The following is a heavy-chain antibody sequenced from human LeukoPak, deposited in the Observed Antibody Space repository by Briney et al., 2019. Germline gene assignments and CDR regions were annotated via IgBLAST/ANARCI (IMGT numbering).Heavy chain of an antibody. CDR1: GGSISSGSYY. V-gene: IGHV4-61*02. Sequence: SETLSLTCTVSGGSISSGSYYWSWIRQPAGKGLEWIGRIYTSGSTNYNPSLKSRVTMSVDTSKNQFSLKLSSVTAADTAVYYCAISAAGRDYWGQGTLVTVSS. D-gene: IGHD6-13*01. CDR2: IYTSGST. CDR3: AISAAGRDY. J-gene: IGHJ4*02.